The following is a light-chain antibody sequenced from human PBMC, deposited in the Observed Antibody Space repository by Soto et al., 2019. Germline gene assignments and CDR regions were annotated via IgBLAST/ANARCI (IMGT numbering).Light chain of an antibody. CDR1: QSIDTA. CDR3: QQYYRYLT. CDR2: KAS. J-gene: IGKJ2*01. V-gene: IGKV1-5*03. Sequence: DIPMTQSPSTLSASVGDRVTITCRASQSIDTALAWYQQKPGKAPNLLIYKASNLEDGVPSRFSGSGSGAEFTLTNSSLQPDDVATYYCQQYYRYLTFGQGTKLEIK.